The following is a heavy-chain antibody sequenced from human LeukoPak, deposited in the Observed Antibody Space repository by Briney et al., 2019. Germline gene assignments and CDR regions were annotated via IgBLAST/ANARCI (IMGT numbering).Heavy chain of an antibody. CDR2: IYSDNT. CDR1: GFTVSSNS. J-gene: IGHJ4*02. CDR3: ARRAGAYSHPYDY. D-gene: IGHD4/OR15-4a*01. Sequence: GGSQRLPCTVSGFTVSSNSMSWVRQAPGKGLEWVSFIYSDNTHYSDSVKGRFTISRDNSKNTLYLQMNSLRAEDTAVYYCARRAGAYSHPYDYWGQGTLVTVSS. V-gene: IGHV3-53*01.